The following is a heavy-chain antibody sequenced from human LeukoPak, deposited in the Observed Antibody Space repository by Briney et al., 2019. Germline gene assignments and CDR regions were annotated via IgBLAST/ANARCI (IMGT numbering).Heavy chain of an antibody. CDR3: ARVGAVAGPYYYYYYMDV. J-gene: IGHJ6*03. D-gene: IGHD6-19*01. CDR2: INHSGST. Sequence: SETLSLTCAVYGGSFSGYYWSWIRQPPGKGLEWIGEINHSGSTNYNPSLKSRVTISVDTSKNQFSLKLSSVTAADTAVYYCARVGAVAGPYYYYYYMDVWGKGTTVTVSS. CDR1: GGSFSGYY. V-gene: IGHV4-34*01.